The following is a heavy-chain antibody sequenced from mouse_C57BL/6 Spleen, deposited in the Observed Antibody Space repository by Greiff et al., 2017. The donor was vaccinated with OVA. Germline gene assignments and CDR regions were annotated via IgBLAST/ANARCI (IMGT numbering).Heavy chain of an antibody. D-gene: IGHD1-3*01. V-gene: IGHV14-4*01. Sequence: EVKLMESGAELVRPGASVKLSCTASGFNIKDDYMHWVKQRPEQGLEWIGWIDPENGDTEYASKFQGKATITADTSSNTAYLQLSSLTSEDTAVYYCTTTGGKGYWGQGTTLTVSS. CDR3: TTTGGKGY. CDR2: IDPENGDT. J-gene: IGHJ2*01. CDR1: GFNIKDDY.